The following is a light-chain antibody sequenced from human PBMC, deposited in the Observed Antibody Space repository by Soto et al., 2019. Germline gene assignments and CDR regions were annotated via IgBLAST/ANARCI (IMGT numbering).Light chain of an antibody. V-gene: IGLV1-44*01. CDR1: SSNIGTNT. CDR3: AAWDGSLNGVL. CDR2: SNN. J-gene: IGLJ2*01. Sequence: QAVLTQPPSASGTPGQRVTISCSGSSSNIGTNTVNWYQQLPGSAPKFLIYSNNQRPSGVPDRFSGSKSGTSASLAISGLQPDDEADYYCAAWDGSLNGVLFGGGTKLTV.